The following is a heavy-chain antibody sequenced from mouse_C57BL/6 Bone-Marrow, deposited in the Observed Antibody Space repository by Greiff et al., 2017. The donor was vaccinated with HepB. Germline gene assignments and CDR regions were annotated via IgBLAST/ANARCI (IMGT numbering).Heavy chain of an antibody. J-gene: IGHJ1*03. CDR3: AGPPGSSYHYVYFDV. D-gene: IGHD1-1*01. CDR1: GYTFTDYN. V-gene: IGHV1-18*01. CDR2: INPNNGGT. Sequence: VHVKQSGPELVKPGASVKIPCKASGYTFTDYNMDWVKQSHGKSLEWIGDINPNNGGTNYNQKFKGKATLTVDKFYRTAYMELRSLTYEDTAVYYCAGPPGSSYHYVYFDVWGTGTTVTVSS.